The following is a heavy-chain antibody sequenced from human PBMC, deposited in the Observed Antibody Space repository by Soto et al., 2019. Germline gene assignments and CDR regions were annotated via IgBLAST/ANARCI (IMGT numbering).Heavy chain of an antibody. J-gene: IGHJ2*01. CDR2: IYHSGST. V-gene: IGHV4-30-2*01. D-gene: IGHD3-3*01. CDR1: GGSISSGGYS. CDR3: AREIRSGYYKYWYFDL. Sequence: SETLSLTCAFSGGSISSGGYSWSWIRQPPGKGLEWIGYIYHSGSTYYNPSLKSRVTISVDRSKNQFSLKLSSVTAADTAVYYCAREIRSGYYKYWYFDLWGRGTLVTVSS.